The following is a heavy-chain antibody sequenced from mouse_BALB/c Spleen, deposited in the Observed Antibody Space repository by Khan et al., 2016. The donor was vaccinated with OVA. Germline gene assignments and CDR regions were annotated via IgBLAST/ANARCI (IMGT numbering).Heavy chain of an antibody. CDR1: GFTFSTYG. Sequence: EVELVESGGDLVKPGGSLKLSYAASGFTFSTYGMSWVRQTPDKRLEWVATISSGGSYTYYPDNVKGRFTIYRDNAKNTLYLQMSSLKSEDTAMYYCARLAYYYNSEGFAYWGQGTLVTVSA. CDR2: ISSGGSYT. D-gene: IGHD1-1*01. J-gene: IGHJ3*01. V-gene: IGHV5-6*01. CDR3: ARLAYYYNSEGFAY.